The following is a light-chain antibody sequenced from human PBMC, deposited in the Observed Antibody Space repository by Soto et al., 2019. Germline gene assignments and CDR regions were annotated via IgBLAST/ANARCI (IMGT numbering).Light chain of an antibody. Sequence: IQLTQSPSSLSASLGDRVTITCRASQVVNSFLAWYQQKPGKAPKLLIYAASSLQTGVPSRFRGSGSGTDFTLTINSLQPEDFETYYCQQAYSFPITFGQGTRLEIK. J-gene: IGKJ5*01. CDR3: QQAYSFPIT. CDR1: QVVNSF. CDR2: AAS. V-gene: IGKV1-12*01.